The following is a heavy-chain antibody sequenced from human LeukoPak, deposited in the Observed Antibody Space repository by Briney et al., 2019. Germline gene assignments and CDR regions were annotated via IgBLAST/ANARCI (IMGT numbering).Heavy chain of an antibody. CDR3: ARVGPLGYYYYGMDV. Sequence: GGSLRLSCAASGFTFSSYGMSWVRQAPGMGLEWVSAISTSGDSTYYADSVKGRFTISRDNSKNTLYLQMNSLRAEDTAVYYCARVGPLGYYYYGMDVWGQGTTVTVSS. J-gene: IGHJ6*02. CDR1: GFTFSSYG. CDR2: ISTSGDST. V-gene: IGHV3-23*01.